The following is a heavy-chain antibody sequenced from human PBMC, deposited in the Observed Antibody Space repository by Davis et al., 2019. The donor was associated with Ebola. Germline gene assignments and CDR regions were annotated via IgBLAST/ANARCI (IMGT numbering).Heavy chain of an antibody. J-gene: IGHJ6*04. D-gene: IGHD3-22*01. V-gene: IGHV3-23*01. CDR2: ITSRSGVT. Sequence: GESLKISCAASGFAFYSFAMSWVRQAPGKGLEWVSTITSRSGVTYYADSVKGRFTISRDNSKNTLYLQMNSLRDEDTAVYYCARAPSYYYDSSGYYLNYYYGMDVWGKGTTVTVSS. CDR3: ARAPSYYYDSSGYYLNYYYGMDV. CDR1: GFAFYSFA.